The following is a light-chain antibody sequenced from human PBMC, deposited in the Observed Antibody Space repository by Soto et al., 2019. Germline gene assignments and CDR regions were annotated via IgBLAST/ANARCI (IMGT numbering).Light chain of an antibody. Sequence: EIVMTQSPATLSVSPGERATLSCRASQSVSRNLAWYQQKPGQAPRLLIYGASTRATGIPARFSGSGSGTEFTLTINSLQSEDSAVYYCQQHNQWPITFGQGTRLEIK. J-gene: IGKJ5*01. CDR1: QSVSRN. V-gene: IGKV3-15*01. CDR2: GAS. CDR3: QQHNQWPIT.